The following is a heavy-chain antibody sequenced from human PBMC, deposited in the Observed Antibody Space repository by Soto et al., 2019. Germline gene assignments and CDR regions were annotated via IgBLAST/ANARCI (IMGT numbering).Heavy chain of an antibody. D-gene: IGHD6-19*01. CDR2: IHYSGST. CDR1: GDSISSHY. V-gene: IGHV4-59*11. J-gene: IGHJ4*02. CDR3: ASGGWYKDY. Sequence: PSETLSLTCTVSGDSISSHYWSWIRQPPGKGLEWMGFIHYSGSTNYNPSLKSRVTLSVDTSNNQFSLKLTSVTAADTAVYYCASGGWYKDYWGQGTLVTVSS.